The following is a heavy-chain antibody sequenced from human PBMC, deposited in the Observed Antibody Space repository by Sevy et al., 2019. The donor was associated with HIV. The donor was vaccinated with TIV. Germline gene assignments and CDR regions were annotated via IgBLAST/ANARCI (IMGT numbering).Heavy chain of an antibody. J-gene: IGHJ4*02. V-gene: IGHV3-7*01. Sequence: GGSLRLSCAASGFTFSSYWMSWVRQAPGKGLEWVANIKQDGSEKYYVDSVKGRVTISRDNAKNSLYLQMNSLRAEDTAVYYCARGAYYDILTGYYLDYWGQGTLVTVSS. CDR2: IKQDGSEK. D-gene: IGHD3-9*01. CDR3: ARGAYYDILTGYYLDY. CDR1: GFTFSSYW.